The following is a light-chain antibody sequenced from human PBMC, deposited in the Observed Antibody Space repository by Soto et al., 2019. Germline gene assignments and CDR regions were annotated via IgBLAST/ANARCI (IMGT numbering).Light chain of an antibody. V-gene: IGLV4-69*01. J-gene: IGLJ3*02. CDR2: VTSDGSH. Sequence: QLVLTQSPSASASPGASVTLTFTLSSGHSDYAIAWHQQQPEKGPRYLMKVTSDGSHTKGDGIPDRFSGSSSGADRYLTISSLRSDDEADYYWQAWGTGGVFGGGTKLTVL. CDR1: SGHSDYA. CDR3: QAWGTGGV.